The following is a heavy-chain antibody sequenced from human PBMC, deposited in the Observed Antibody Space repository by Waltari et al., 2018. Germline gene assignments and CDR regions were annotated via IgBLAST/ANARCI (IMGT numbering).Heavy chain of an antibody. V-gene: IGHV1-69*08. J-gene: IGHJ6*02. CDR1: GGTFSSYA. CDR2: IIPIFGTA. Sequence: QVQLVQSGAEVKKPGSSVKVSCKASGGTFSSYAISWVRQAPGQGLEWMGRIIPIFGTANYAQKFQCRVTITADKSTSTAYMELSSLRSEDTAVYYCARDLKVVAATPDYYYYGMDVWGQGTTVIVSS. D-gene: IGHD2-15*01. CDR3: ARDLKVVAATPDYYYYGMDV.